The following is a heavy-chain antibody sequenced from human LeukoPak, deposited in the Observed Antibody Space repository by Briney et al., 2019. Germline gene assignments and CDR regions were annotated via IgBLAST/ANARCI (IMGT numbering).Heavy chain of an antibody. Sequence: ASVKVSCKASGYTFTSYYMHWVRQAPGQGLEWMGIINPSGGSTSYAQKFQGRVTMTRDMSTSTVYMELSSLRSEDTAVYYCARVHYDILTGYYRFLWFDPWGQGTLVTVSS. CDR3: ARVHYDILTGYYRFLWFDP. CDR2: INPSGGST. CDR1: GYTFTSYY. J-gene: IGHJ5*02. V-gene: IGHV1-46*01. D-gene: IGHD3-9*01.